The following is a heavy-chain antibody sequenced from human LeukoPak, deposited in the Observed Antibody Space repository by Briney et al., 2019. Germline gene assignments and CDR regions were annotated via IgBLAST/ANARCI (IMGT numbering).Heavy chain of an antibody. CDR2: INHRGST. CDR3: ARGGTTFEY. J-gene: IGHJ4*02. V-gene: IGHV4-34*01. D-gene: IGHD1-1*01. CDR1: GGSFSGYY. Sequence: SETLSLTCAVYGGSFSGYYWSCIRQAPGKGLEWIGEINHRGSTNYNPSLKSRVTISVDPSKNQFSLKLSSVTAADTAMYYCARGGTTFEYWGQGTLVTVSS.